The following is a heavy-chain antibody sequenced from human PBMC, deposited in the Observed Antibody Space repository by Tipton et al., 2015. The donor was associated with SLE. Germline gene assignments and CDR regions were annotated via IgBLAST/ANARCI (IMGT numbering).Heavy chain of an antibody. Sequence: SLRLSCAASGFTFSGYAMHWVRQAPGKGLEWVAVISYDGSNKYYADSVKGRFTISRDNSKNTLYLQMNSLRAEDTAVYYCARDLRGYGSGSYSPDYWGQGTLVTVSS. CDR2: ISYDGSNK. J-gene: IGHJ4*02. CDR1: GFTFSGYA. V-gene: IGHV3-30*04. CDR3: ARDLRGYGSGSYSPDY. D-gene: IGHD3-10*01.